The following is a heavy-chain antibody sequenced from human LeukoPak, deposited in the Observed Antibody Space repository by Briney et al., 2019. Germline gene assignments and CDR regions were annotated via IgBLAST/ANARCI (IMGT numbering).Heavy chain of an antibody. Sequence: SETLSLTCAVYGGSFSGYYWSWIRQPPGKGLEWIGEINHSGSTNYNPSLKSRVTISVDTSKNQFSLKLSSVTAADTAVYYCARAMGGDNSGYRPFDYRGQGTLVTVSS. CDR1: GGSFSGYY. CDR3: ARAMGGDNSGYRPFDY. CDR2: INHSGST. D-gene: IGHD3-22*01. V-gene: IGHV4-34*01. J-gene: IGHJ4*02.